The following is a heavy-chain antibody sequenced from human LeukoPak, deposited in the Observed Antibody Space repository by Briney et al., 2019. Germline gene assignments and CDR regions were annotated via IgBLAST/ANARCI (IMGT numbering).Heavy chain of an antibody. CDR3: AKSGRLWFGELMY. CDR1: GFTFSSYS. D-gene: IGHD3-10*01. CDR2: ISSSSSYI. J-gene: IGHJ4*02. Sequence: PGGSLRLSCAASGFTFSSYSMNWVRQAPGKGLEWVSSISSSSSYIYYADSVKGRFTISRDNSKNTLYLQMNSLRAEDTAVYYCAKSGRLWFGELMYWGQGTLVTVSS. V-gene: IGHV3-21*04.